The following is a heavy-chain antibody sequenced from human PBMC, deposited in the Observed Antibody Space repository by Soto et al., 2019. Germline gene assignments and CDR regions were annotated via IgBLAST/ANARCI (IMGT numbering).Heavy chain of an antibody. CDR2: IWYDGSNK. CDR1: GFTFSSYG. Sequence: LRLSCAASGFTFSSYGMHWVRQAPGKGLEWVAVIWYDGSNKYYADSVKGRFTISRDNSKNTLYLQMNSLRAEDTAVYYCARGREIAAAEYYFDYWGQGTLVTVSS. J-gene: IGHJ4*02. D-gene: IGHD6-13*01. CDR3: ARGREIAAAEYYFDY. V-gene: IGHV3-33*01.